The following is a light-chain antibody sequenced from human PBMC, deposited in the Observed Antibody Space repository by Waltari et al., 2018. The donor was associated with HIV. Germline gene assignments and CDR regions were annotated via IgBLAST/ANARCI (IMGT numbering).Light chain of an antibody. V-gene: IGKV3-20*01. CDR2: AAS. J-gene: IGKJ5*01. CDR1: QSVSSSY. Sequence: EIVLTQSPGTLSLSPGERATLSCRASQSVSSSYLAWYQQKPGQAPRLLIYAASSRATGIPDRFSGSGSGTDFTLTISRLGPEDFAVYYFQQYGSSPLSVTFGQGTRLEIK. CDR3: QQYGSSPLSVT.